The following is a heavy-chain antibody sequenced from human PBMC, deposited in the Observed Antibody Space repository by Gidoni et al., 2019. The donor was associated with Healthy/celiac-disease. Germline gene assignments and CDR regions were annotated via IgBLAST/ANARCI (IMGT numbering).Heavy chain of an antibody. V-gene: IGHV1-18*01. CDR3: AILYRPPEYCSGGSCYSWGLIGDAFDI. CDR1: GYTFTSYG. J-gene: IGHJ3*02. Sequence: QVQLVQSGAEVKKPGASVKVSCKASGYTFTSYGISWVRQAPGQVLEWMGWISAYNVNTNYSQKLQGRVTMTTDTSTSTAYMELRSLRSDDTAVYYCAILYRPPEYCSGGSCYSWGLIGDAFDIWGQGTMVTVSS. D-gene: IGHD2-15*01. CDR2: ISAYNVNT.